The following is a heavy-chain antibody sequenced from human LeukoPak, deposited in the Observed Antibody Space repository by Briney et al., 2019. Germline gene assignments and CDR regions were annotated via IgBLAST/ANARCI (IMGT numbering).Heavy chain of an antibody. CDR3: ARANFLYCSSSTCLFDY. Sequence: ASVKVSCKASGYTFTDYYMHWVRQAPGQGFEWMGWINPNDGDTNYAQKFQGRVTMARDTSISTAHMEVSRLRSDDTAVYYCARANFLYCSSSTCLFDYWGQGTLVTVSS. CDR2: INPNDGDT. V-gene: IGHV1-2*02. J-gene: IGHJ4*02. CDR1: GYTFTDYY. D-gene: IGHD2-2*01.